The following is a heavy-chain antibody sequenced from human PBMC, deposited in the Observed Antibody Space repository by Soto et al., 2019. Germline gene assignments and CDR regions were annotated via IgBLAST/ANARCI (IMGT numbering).Heavy chain of an antibody. Sequence: SQTLSLTCAISGDSVSSNSAAWNWIRQSPSRGLEWLGRTYYRSKWYNDYAVSVKSRITINPDTSKNQFSLQLNSVTPEDTAEYYCASDGLEPPQGYYSGMDVWGQGPRSPSP. CDR1: GDSVSSNSAA. V-gene: IGHV6-1*01. J-gene: IGHJ6*02. D-gene: IGHD1-1*01. CDR3: ASDGLEPPQGYYSGMDV. CDR2: TYYRSKWYN.